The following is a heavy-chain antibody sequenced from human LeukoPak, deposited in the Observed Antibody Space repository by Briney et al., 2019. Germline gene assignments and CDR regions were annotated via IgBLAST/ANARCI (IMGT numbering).Heavy chain of an antibody. Sequence: PGASLRLSCAASGFTFSSYWMLWVRQAPGKGLLWVSRINSDGSSSTYADSVKGRFTISRDNAKNTLFLQMNSLRAEDTAVYYCARDPTRGYWGQGTLVTVSS. D-gene: IGHD3-10*01. CDR2: INSDGSSS. V-gene: IGHV3-74*01. CDR1: GFTFSSYW. CDR3: ARDPTRGY. J-gene: IGHJ4*02.